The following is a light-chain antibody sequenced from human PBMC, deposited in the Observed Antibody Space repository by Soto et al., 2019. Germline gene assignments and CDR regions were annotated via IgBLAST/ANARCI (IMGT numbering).Light chain of an antibody. CDR3: SSYTSSSTRV. CDR2: EVS. Sequence: QSAQTQPASVSGSPGQSITISCTGTSSDVGGYNYVSWYQQHPGKAPKLMIYEVSNRPSGVSNRFSGSKSGNTASLTISGLQADDEADYYCSSYTSSSTRVFGGGTKLTVL. V-gene: IGLV2-14*01. CDR1: SSDVGGYNY. J-gene: IGLJ3*02.